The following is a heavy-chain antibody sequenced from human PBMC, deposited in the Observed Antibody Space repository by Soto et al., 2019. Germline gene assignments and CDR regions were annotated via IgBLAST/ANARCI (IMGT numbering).Heavy chain of an antibody. J-gene: IGHJ4*02. CDR2: ISYDGSNK. CDR3: AKEGSAADPYSFDY. CDR1: GFTFSSYG. Sequence: QPGGSLRLSCAASGFTFSSYGMHWVRQAPGKGLEWVAVISYDGSNKYYADSVKGRFTISRDNSKNTLYLQMNSLRAEDTAVYYCAKEGSAADPYSFDYWGQGTLVTVSS. V-gene: IGHV3-30*18. D-gene: IGHD6-13*01.